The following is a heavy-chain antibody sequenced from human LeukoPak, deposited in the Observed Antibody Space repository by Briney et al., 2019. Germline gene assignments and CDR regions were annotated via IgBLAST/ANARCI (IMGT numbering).Heavy chain of an antibody. D-gene: IGHD2-15*01. CDR3: ARDEGILGVVPDHYDY. CDR2: ISGSGGST. CDR1: GFTFSSYA. V-gene: IGHV3-23*01. J-gene: IGHJ4*02. Sequence: QAGGSLRLSCAASGFTFSSYAMSWVRQAPGKGLEWVSAISGSGGSTYYADSVKGRFTISRDNAKNSLYLQMNSLRAEDTAVYYCARDEGILGVVPDHYDYWGQGTLVTVSS.